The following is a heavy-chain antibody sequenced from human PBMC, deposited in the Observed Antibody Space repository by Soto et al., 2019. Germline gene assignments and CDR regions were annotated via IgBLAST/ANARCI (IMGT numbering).Heavy chain of an antibody. CDR1: GFTFSSYA. Sequence: PGGSLRLSCAASGFTFSSYAMSWVRQAPGKELEWVSAVGGSGSSTYYADSVKGRFTISRDNSKNTLYLEMNSLRAEDTAVYYCAHHQRTTARQLGYFDYWGQGTLVTVSS. V-gene: IGHV3-23*01. J-gene: IGHJ4*02. CDR2: VGGSGSST. D-gene: IGHD6-6*01. CDR3: AHHQRTTARQLGYFDY.